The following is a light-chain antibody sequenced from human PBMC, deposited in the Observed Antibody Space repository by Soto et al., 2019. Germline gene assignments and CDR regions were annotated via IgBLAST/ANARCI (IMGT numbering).Light chain of an antibody. J-gene: IGKJ1*01. Sequence: EIVMTQSPGTLSVYPGDRATLSSRASQSVSSSLAWYQQKPGQATRLLIFGASTRANGIPARFSGSGSGTEFTLSISSLQSEDSAAYYCKQYKEWPPFTFGQGTKVDIK. CDR3: KQYKEWPPFT. V-gene: IGKV3-15*01. CDR2: GAS. CDR1: QSVSSS.